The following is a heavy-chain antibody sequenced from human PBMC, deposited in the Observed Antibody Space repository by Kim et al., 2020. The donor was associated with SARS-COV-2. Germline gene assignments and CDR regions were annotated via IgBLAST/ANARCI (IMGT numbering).Heavy chain of an antibody. J-gene: IGHJ6*02. CDR1: GFTFIDHY. CDR2: SRNKANSYTT. Sequence: GGSLRLSCAASGFTFIDHYMDWVRQAPGKGLEWVGRSRNKANSYTTEYAASVKGRFTISRDESKNSLYLQMNSLKTEDTAVYYCARDALYGSGIYAMDVWGQGTTVTVSS. D-gene: IGHD3-10*01. CDR3: ARDALYGSGIYAMDV. V-gene: IGHV3-72*01.